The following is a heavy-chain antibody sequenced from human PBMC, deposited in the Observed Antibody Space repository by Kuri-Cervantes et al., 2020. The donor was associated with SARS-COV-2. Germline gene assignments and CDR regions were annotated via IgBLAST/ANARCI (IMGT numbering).Heavy chain of an antibody. CDR1: GFTFSSYS. V-gene: IGHV3-21*01. J-gene: IGHJ4*02. Sequence: GGSLRLSCAASGFTFSSYSMNWVRQAPGKGREWVSSISSSSSYIYYADSVKGRFTISRDNAKNSLYLQMNSLRAEDTAVYYCARVGSTSCADYWGQGTLVTVSS. D-gene: IGHD2-2*01. CDR2: ISSSSSYI. CDR3: ARVGSTSCADY.